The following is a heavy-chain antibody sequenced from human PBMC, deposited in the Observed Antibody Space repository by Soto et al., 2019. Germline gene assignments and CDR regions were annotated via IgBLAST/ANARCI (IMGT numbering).Heavy chain of an antibody. V-gene: IGHV1-3*01. CDR3: ARVMTVQAFDI. J-gene: IGHJ3*02. CDR2: INAGTGQV. Sequence: ASVKVSCKGPGYTFTRYGMHWVRQAPGQRLEWMGWINAGTGQVKYSQKFQGRVLITRDTSASTAYMELSSLRSEDTAVYYCARVMTVQAFDIWGQGTMVTVSS. CDR1: GYTFTRYG. D-gene: IGHD4-17*01.